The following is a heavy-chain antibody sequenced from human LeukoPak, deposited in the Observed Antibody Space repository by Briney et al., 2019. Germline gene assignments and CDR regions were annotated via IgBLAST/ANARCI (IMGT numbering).Heavy chain of an antibody. J-gene: IGHJ4*02. CDR3: ARDGIVGATRAFDY. CDR1: GFTVSSNY. V-gene: IGHV3-53*01. D-gene: IGHD1-26*01. CDR2: IYSGGST. Sequence: PGGSLRLSCAASGFTVSSNYMSWVRQAPGKGLEWVSVIYSGGSTYYADSVKGRFTISRDNSKNTLYLQMNSLRAEDTAVYYCARDGIVGATRAFDYWGQGTLVTVSS.